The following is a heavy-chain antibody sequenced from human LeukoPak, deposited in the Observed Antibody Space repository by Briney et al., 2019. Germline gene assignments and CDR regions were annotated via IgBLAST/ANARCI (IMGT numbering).Heavy chain of an antibody. D-gene: IGHD4-17*01. CDR3: ATRNADSFYFDY. CDR2: MSHGGYS. Sequence: SETLSLTCGVSDDDIRMYNWWSWVRQSPGKGLEWIGEMSHGGYSNYNPSPKSRASISIDTSGSAVSLTLTSVTAADTAVYFCATRNADSFYFDYWGRGTLVTVSS. CDR1: DDDIRMYNW. V-gene: IGHV4/OR15-8*02. J-gene: IGHJ4*02.